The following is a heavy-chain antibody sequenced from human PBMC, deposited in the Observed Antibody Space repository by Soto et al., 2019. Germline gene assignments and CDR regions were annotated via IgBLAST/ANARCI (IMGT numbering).Heavy chain of an antibody. Sequence: QVQLVQSGAEVKKPGSSVKVSCKASGGTFSSYVISWVRQAPGQGLEWMGGIIPIFGTVKYAQKFQGRLTIAADDSTTTAYMELSSLRSEDTAVYYCARGEYGSGGYWRYPQPKGPYYSAADVWGQGTTVTVSS. CDR3: ARGEYGSGGYWRYPQPKGPYYSAADV. V-gene: IGHV1-69*12. CDR2: IIPIFGTV. J-gene: IGHJ6*02. CDR1: GGTFSSYV. D-gene: IGHD3-10*01.